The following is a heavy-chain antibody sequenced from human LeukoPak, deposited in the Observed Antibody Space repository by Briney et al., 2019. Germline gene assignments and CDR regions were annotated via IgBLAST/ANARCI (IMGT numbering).Heavy chain of an antibody. J-gene: IGHJ2*01. CDR3: ARKEGGDCGPWYFDL. Sequence: SETLSLTCTVSGGSISSYYWSWIRQPPGKGLEWIGYIYYSGSTNYNPSLKSRVTISVDTSKNQFSLKLSSVTAADTAVYYCARKEGGDCGPWYFDLWGRGTLVTVSS. D-gene: IGHD2-21*02. CDR2: IYYSGST. CDR1: GGSISSYY. V-gene: IGHV4-59*01.